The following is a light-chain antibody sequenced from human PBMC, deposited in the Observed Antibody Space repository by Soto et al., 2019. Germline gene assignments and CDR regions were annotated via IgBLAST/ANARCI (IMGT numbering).Light chain of an antibody. CDR3: QHYYICAT. CDR1: QTISNY. CDR2: RSS. Sequence: DIQMTQSPSTLSASVGDRVTITCRASQTISNYLTWYQQRPGKAPNLLIYRSSILQNGVPSRFSGSGSGTEFTLTISSLQHDDFASYYCQHYYICATFGQGTRVEI. V-gene: IGKV1-5*03. J-gene: IGKJ1*01.